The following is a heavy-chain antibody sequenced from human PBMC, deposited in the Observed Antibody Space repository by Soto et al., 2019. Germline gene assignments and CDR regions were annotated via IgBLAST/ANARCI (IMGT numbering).Heavy chain of an antibody. CDR2: IHYTGST. V-gene: IGHV4-59*01. CDR3: AKYRRTDAEGYSFDF. D-gene: IGHD2-15*01. CDR1: GGSISGSY. J-gene: IGHJ4*02. Sequence: QVQLQESGPGLVKPSETLSLTCTVSGGSISGSYWSWIRQTPGKVLDGIGFIHYTGSTNYTTSLKSRVTMSVASAKNQFSLQLRSVTAADTAVYFCAKYRRTDAEGYSFDFWGQGALVTVSS.